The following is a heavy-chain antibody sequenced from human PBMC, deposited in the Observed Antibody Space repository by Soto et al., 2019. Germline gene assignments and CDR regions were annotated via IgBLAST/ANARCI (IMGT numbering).Heavy chain of an antibody. J-gene: IGHJ4*02. CDR3: ARDGGRHSGGIDY. CDR2: IIPIFGTA. V-gene: IGHV1-69*01. CDR1: GGTFSSYS. D-gene: IGHD1-26*01. Sequence: QVPLVQSGAEVKKPGSSGKVSCKASGGTFSSYSINWVRQAPGQGLEWMGEIIPIFGTANYAQKFQGRVTITADDSTRTAYMELSSLRSEDTAVYYCARDGGRHSGGIDYWGQGTLVTVSS.